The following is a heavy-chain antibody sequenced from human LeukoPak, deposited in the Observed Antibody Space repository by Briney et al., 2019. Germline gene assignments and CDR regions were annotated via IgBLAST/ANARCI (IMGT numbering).Heavy chain of an antibody. V-gene: IGHV3-21*01. CDR1: GFTVSSNY. CDR3: ARGPLGYSGYDPNPKFDY. Sequence: KPGGSLRLSCAASGFTVSSNYMSWVRQAPGKGLEWVSSISTSSSYKYYADSVKGRFTISRDNAKNSLYLQMNSLRAEDTAVYYCARGPLGYSGYDPNPKFDYWGQGTLVTVSS. D-gene: IGHD5-12*01. J-gene: IGHJ4*02. CDR2: ISTSSSYK.